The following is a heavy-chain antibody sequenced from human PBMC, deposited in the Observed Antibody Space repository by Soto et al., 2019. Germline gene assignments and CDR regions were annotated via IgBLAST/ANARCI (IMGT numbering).Heavy chain of an antibody. V-gene: IGHV4-31*03. CDR1: GGSISSGGYY. CDR2: IYYSGST. J-gene: IGHJ3*02. D-gene: IGHD1-20*01. CDR3: ARERARLTGTSGHAFDI. Sequence: PSETLSLTCTVSGGSISSGGYYWSWIRQHPGKGLEWIGYIYYSGSTYYNPSLKSRVTISVDTSKNQFSLKLSSVTAADTAVYYCARERARLTGTSGHAFDIWGQGTMVTVSS.